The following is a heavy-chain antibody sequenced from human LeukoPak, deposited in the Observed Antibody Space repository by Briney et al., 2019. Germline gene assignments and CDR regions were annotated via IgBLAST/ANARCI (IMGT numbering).Heavy chain of an antibody. V-gene: IGHV4-38-2*01. CDR2: IYHSGST. CDR1: GYSISSGYY. CDR3: ARQQLDSSGYFNFDY. J-gene: IGHJ4*02. D-gene: IGHD3-22*01. Sequence: SETLSLTCAVSGYSISSGYYWGWIRQPPGKGLERIGSIYHSGSTYYNPSLKSRVTISVDTSKNQFSLKLSSVTAADTAVYYCARQQLDSSGYFNFDYWGQGTLVTVSS.